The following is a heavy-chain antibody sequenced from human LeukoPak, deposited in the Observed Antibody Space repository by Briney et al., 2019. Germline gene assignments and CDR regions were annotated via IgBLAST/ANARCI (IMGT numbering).Heavy chain of an antibody. CDR1: GYTFTSYY. CDR2: INPSGGST. D-gene: IGHD3-10*01. V-gene: IGHV1-46*01. CDR3: ARARDYYGSGSLGFDP. J-gene: IGHJ5*02. Sequence: ASVTVSCKASGYTFTSYYMHWVRQAPGQGLEGMGIINPSGGSTNYAQKFQGRVTMTRDTSTSTVYMELSSLRSEDTAVYYCARARDYYGSGSLGFDPWGQGALVTVSS.